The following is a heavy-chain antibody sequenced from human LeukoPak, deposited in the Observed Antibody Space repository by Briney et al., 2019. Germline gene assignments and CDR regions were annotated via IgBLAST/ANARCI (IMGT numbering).Heavy chain of an antibody. CDR1: GYTFTSYY. CDR3: ARDKSGSSGWYSYFDY. V-gene: IGHV1-46*01. Sequence: ASVKVSCKASGYTFTSYYMHWVRQAPGQGLEWMGLINPTGGSTGYAQKFQGRVTMTRDMSTSTDYMELSSLRSEDTAVYYCARDKSGSSGWYSYFDYWGQGTLVTVSS. D-gene: IGHD6-19*01. J-gene: IGHJ4*02. CDR2: INPTGGST.